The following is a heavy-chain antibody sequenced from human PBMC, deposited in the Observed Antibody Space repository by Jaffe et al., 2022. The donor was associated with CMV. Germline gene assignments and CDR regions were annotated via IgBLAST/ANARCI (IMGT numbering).Heavy chain of an antibody. Sequence: QVQLQQWGAGLLKPSETLSLTCAVYGGSFSGYYWSWIRQPPGKGLEWIGEINHSGSTNYNPSLKSRVTISVDTSKNQFSLKLSSVTAADTAVYYCARGYSSSGNDYWGQGTLVTVSS. CDR3: ARGYSSSGNDY. CDR2: INHSGST. D-gene: IGHD6-13*01. V-gene: IGHV4-34*01. CDR1: GGSFSGYY. J-gene: IGHJ4*02.